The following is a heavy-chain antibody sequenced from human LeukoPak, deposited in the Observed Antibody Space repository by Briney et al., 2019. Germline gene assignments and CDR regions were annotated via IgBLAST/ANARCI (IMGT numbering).Heavy chain of an antibody. CDR3: AKGSDIVVVPAAIADY. V-gene: IGHV3-23*01. J-gene: IGHJ4*02. CDR2: ISGSGGST. D-gene: IGHD2-2*02. Sequence: GGSLRLSCAASGFTFSSYAMSWVRQAPGKGLEWVSVISGSGGSTYYADSVKGRFTISRDNSKNTLYLQMNSLRAEDTAVYYCAKGSDIVVVPAAIADYWGQGTLVTVSS. CDR1: GFTFSSYA.